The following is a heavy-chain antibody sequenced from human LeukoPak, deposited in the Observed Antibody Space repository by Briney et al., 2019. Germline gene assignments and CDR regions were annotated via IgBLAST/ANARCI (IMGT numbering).Heavy chain of an antibody. J-gene: IGHJ4*02. CDR3: ARGYDWDRFDY. CDR2: IYTSGSTNYNP. V-gene: IGHV4-4*07. CDR1: GGSISSYY. Sequence: SETLSLTCTVSGGSISSYYWSWIRQPAGKGLEWIGRIYTSGSTNYNPNYNPSLRSRVTISVDASKNQFSLKLSSVTAADTAVYYCARGYDWDRFDYWGQGTLVTVSS. D-gene: IGHD3-16*01.